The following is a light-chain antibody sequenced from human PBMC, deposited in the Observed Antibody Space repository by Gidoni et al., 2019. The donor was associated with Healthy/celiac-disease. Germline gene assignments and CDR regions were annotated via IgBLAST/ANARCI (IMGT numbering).Light chain of an antibody. CDR2: GAS. CDR1: QSVSYN. Sequence: EIVMTQSPATLSVSPGERVTLSCRASQSVSYNLAWYQQKPGQAPRLLIYGASTRATGIPDRFSGSGSGTEFTLTISSLQSEDFAVYFCQQYINWPPTFGPGTKVDIK. CDR3: QQYINWPPT. V-gene: IGKV3-15*01. J-gene: IGKJ3*01.